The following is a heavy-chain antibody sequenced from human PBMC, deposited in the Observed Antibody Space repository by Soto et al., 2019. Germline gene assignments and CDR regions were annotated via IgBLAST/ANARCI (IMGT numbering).Heavy chain of an antibody. CDR2: IWYDGSNK. J-gene: IGHJ6*03. V-gene: IGHV3-33*01. CDR1: GFTFSTYG. Sequence: PGGSLRLSCAASGFTFSTYGMHWVLQAPCKGLEWVAVIWYDGSNKYYADSVRGRFTISRDNSKNTLYLQMNSLRADDTAVYYCARGGSSSWTYYYYYYMDVWGKGTTVTVSS. CDR3: ARGGSSSWTYYYYYYMDV. D-gene: IGHD6-13*01.